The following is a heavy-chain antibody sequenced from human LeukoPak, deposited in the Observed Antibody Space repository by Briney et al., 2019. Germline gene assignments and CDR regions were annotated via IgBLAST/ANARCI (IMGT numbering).Heavy chain of an antibody. D-gene: IGHD2-21*01. J-gene: IGHJ5*01. Sequence: PGGSLRLSCAASGFTFSSYAMSWVRQAPGKGLEWVSAISGSGGSTYYADSVKGRFTISRDNSKNTLYLQMNSLRAEDTAVYYCVKDTLQPVWCNNWFDSWGQGTLVTVSS. CDR3: VKDTLQPVWCNNWFDS. CDR2: ISGSGGST. CDR1: GFTFSSYA. V-gene: IGHV3-23*01.